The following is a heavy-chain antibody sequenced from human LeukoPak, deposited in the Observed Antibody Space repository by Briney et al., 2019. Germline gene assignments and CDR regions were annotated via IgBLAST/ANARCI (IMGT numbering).Heavy chain of an antibody. CDR3: ARAYVGITGTTDDAFDI. V-gene: IGHV1-69*04. J-gene: IGHJ3*02. Sequence: SVKVSCKASGGTFSSYAISWVRQAPGQGLEWMGRIIPILGIANYAQKFQGRVTITADTSTSTAYMELSSLRSEDTAVYYCARAYVGITGTTDDAFDIWGQGTMVTVSS. D-gene: IGHD1-7*01. CDR2: IIPILGIA. CDR1: GGTFSSYA.